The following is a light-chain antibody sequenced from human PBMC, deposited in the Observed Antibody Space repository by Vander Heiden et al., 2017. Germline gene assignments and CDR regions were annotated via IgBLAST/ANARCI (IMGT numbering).Light chain of an antibody. CDR1: QSVSSY. CDR3: QQRKT. CDR2: DAS. Sequence: EIVLTQSPATLSLSPGERAILSCRASQSVSSYLAWYQQKPGQAPRLLIYDASNGATGIPARFSGSGSGTDFTLTISSLEPEDFAVYYCQQRKTFGGGTKVEIK. V-gene: IGKV3-11*01. J-gene: IGKJ4*01.